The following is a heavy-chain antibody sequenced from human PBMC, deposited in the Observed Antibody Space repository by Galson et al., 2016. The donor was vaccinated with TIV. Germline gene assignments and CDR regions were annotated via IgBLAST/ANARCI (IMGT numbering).Heavy chain of an antibody. J-gene: IGHJ4*02. V-gene: IGHV3-7*03. CDR3: ARGRGGEYFDY. D-gene: IGHD3-16*01. CDR2: IKQDGSEK. CDR1: EFAFANFW. Sequence: SLRLSCAASEFAFANFWMTWVRQAPGKGLEWVANIKQDGSEKYYVDSVKGRFIISRDNAKNSVYLQMDSLRADDTAVYYCARGRGGEYFDYWGQGTLVSVSS.